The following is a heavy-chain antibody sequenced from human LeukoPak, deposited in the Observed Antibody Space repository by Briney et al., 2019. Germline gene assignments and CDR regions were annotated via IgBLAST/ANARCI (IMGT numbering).Heavy chain of an antibody. Sequence: PSETLSLTCTVSGGSISSSSYYWGWIRQPPGKGLEWIGSIYYSGSTYYNPSLKSRVTISVDTSKNQFSLKLSSVTAADTAVYYCARATLIPYSSSWGHYYGMDVWGQGTTVTVSS. J-gene: IGHJ6*02. CDR2: IYYSGST. V-gene: IGHV4-39*01. CDR1: GGSISSSSYY. D-gene: IGHD6-13*01. CDR3: ARATLIPYSSSWGHYYGMDV.